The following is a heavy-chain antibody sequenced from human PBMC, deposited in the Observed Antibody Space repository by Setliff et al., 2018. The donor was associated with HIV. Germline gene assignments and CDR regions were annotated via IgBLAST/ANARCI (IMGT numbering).Heavy chain of an antibody. D-gene: IGHD3-10*01. J-gene: IGHJ4*02. V-gene: IGHV3-15*01. CDR3: TTAWDGSGSYPSFDY. CDR1: GFTFSNAW. CDR2: IKSKTDGGTT. Sequence: PGESLKISCAASGFTFSNAWMSWVRQAPGKGLEWVGRIKSKTDGGTTDYAAPVKGRFTISRDDSKNTLYLQMNSLKTEDTAVYYCTTAWDGSGSYPSFDYWGQGTLVTVSS.